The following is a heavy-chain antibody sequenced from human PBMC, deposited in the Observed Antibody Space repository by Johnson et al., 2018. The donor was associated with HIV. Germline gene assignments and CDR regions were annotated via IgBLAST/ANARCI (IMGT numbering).Heavy chain of an antibody. Sequence: VQLVESGGGVVQPGRSLRLSCAASGFTFSSYAMHWVRQAPGKGLEWVAVISDDGSNKYSADSVKGRFTISRDNSKNTLYLQMNSLRAEDTAVYYCARDRYYDSSGSHAFDIWGQGTMVTVSS. CDR3: ARDRYYDSSGSHAFDI. CDR2: ISDDGSNK. J-gene: IGHJ3*02. CDR1: GFTFSSYA. D-gene: IGHD3-22*01. V-gene: IGHV3-30-3*01.